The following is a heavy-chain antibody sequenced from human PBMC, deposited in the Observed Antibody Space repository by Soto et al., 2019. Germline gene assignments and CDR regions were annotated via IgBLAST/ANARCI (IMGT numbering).Heavy chain of an antibody. D-gene: IGHD3-10*01. Sequence: EVQLLESGGGLVQPGGSLRLSCAASGFTFSSYARSWVRQAPGKGLEWVSAISGSGGSTYYADSVKGRFTISRDNSKNTLYLQMNSLRAEDTAVYYCAKDGKSITMVRGFDYWGQGTLVTVSS. V-gene: IGHV3-23*01. CDR2: ISGSGGST. CDR3: AKDGKSITMVRGFDY. CDR1: GFTFSSYA. J-gene: IGHJ4*02.